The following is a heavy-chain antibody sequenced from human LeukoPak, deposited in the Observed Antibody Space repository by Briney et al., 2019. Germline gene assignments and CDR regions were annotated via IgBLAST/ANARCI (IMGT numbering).Heavy chain of an antibody. D-gene: IGHD5-18*01. J-gene: IGHJ6*03. CDR1: GGSISTYY. Sequence: SETLSLTCTVSGGSISTYYWSWIRQPPGKGLEWIGYIFYSGSSNYNPSLKNRVTISVDTSKNQFSLKLSSVTAADTAVYYCAREREWIQLPAMRSYYYMDVWGRGTTVTVSS. CDR2: IFYSGSS. CDR3: AREREWIQLPAMRSYYYMDV. V-gene: IGHV4-59*01.